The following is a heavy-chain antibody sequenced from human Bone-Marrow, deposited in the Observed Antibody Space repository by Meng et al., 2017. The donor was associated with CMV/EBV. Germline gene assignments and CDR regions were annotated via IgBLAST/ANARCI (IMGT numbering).Heavy chain of an antibody. J-gene: IGHJ6*02. V-gene: IGHV3-74*01. D-gene: IGHD3-3*01. CDR1: GFTFDTYW. Sequence: GGSLRLSCVASGFTFDTYWMHWVRQAPGKGLVWVARLNSDGSTTNYADSVKGRFTISRDNSKNTLYLQMNSLRAEDTAVYYCAKDLNPPIFGVVTKVGMDVWGQGTTVTVSS. CDR2: LNSDGSTT. CDR3: AKDLNPPIFGVVTKVGMDV.